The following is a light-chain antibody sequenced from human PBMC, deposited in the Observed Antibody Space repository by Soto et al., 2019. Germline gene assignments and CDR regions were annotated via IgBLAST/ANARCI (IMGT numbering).Light chain of an antibody. CDR1: SSDIGYYNY. CDR3: SSYTTRITVI. J-gene: IGLJ2*01. CDR2: DVS. V-gene: IGLV2-14*01. Sequence: QSALTQPASVSGSPGQSITISCTGTSSDIGYYNYVSWYQQHPGKAPKLMIYDVSYRPAGVSNRFSGSKSGNTASLTSSGLQDEDEADYYCSSYTTRITVIFGGGTKLTVL.